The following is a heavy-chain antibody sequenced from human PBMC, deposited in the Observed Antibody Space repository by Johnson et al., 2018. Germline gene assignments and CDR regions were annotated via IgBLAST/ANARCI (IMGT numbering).Heavy chain of an antibody. CDR2: ISYDGRNQ. J-gene: IGHJ3*01. CDR1: GFIFRTYA. V-gene: IGHV3-30*04. CDR3: SRDMPPNCSVRCATPGN. D-gene: IGHD2-15*01. Sequence: QVQLVESGGGVVQPGRSLRLPCAASGFIFRTYAMPWVRQAPGKGLEWVAAISYDGRNQYYTDSVKSRFTISRDDSKNTLYLQMTSLRVEDTAVYYWSRDMPPNCSVRCATPGNWGQWTSVTVSS.